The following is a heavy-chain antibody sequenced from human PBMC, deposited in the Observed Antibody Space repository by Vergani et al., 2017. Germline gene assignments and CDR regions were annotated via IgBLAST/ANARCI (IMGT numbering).Heavy chain of an antibody. Sequence: QVQLQESGPGLVKPSQTLSLTCTVSGGSISSGDYYWSWIRQPPGKGLEWIGYIYYSGSTYYNPSLKSRVTISVDTSKNQFSLKLSSVTAADTAVYYCSSTLTDYSNHGRTEYWYFDLWGRGTLVTVSS. J-gene: IGHJ2*01. D-gene: IGHD4-11*01. CDR1: GGSISSGDYY. CDR3: SSTLTDYSNHGRTEYWYFDL. CDR2: IYYSGST. V-gene: IGHV4-30-4*08.